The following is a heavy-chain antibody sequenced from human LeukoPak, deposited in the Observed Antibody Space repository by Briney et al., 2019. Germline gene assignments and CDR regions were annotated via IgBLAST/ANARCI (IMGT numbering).Heavy chain of an antibody. V-gene: IGHV4-39*01. Sequence: SETLSLTCTVSGGSISSSSYYWGWIRQPPGKGLEWIGSIYYSGSTYYNPSLKSRVTISVDTSKNQFSLKLSSVTAADTAVYYCARLTADTDYWGQGTLVTASS. J-gene: IGHJ4*02. CDR2: IYYSGST. CDR1: GGSISSSSYY. CDR3: ARLTADTDY. D-gene: IGHD6-19*01.